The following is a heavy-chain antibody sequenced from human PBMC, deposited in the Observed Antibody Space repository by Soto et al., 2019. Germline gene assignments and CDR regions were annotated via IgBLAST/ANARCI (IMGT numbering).Heavy chain of an antibody. CDR2: IWYDGSNK. Sequence: GGSLRLSCAASGFTFSSYGMHWVRQAPGKGLEWVAVIWYDGSNKYYADSVKGRFTISRDNSKNTLYLQMNSLRAEDTAVYYCARVGKYYDILTGYLRASYMDIWGKGTTLTVSS. V-gene: IGHV3-33*01. CDR1: GFTFSSYG. J-gene: IGHJ6*03. D-gene: IGHD3-9*01. CDR3: ARVGKYYDILTGYLRASYMDI.